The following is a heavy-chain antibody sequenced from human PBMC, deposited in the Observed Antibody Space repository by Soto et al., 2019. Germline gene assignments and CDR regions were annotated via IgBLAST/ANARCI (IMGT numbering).Heavy chain of an antibody. D-gene: IGHD3-10*01. CDR1: GDTFTTYD. J-gene: IGHJ4*02. V-gene: IGHV1-8*01. CDR3: ARGRASGSYYLLDY. CDR2: INPNSGNI. Sequence: ASVKFSCNASGDTFTTYDINWVRQATGHGLEWMGWINPNSGNIGYAQRFQGRVTMTRDTAIRTAYMEVSSLRSDDTAVYYCARGRASGSYYLLDYWGQGTLVTVSS.